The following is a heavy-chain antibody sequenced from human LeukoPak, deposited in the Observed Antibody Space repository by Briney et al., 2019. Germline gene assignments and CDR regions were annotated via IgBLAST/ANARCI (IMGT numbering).Heavy chain of an antibody. Sequence: GGSLRLSCAASGFTFSDYGMHWVRQAPGKGPEWVAVISYDGNHKYYTDSVKGRFTISRDNPKNTLYLQMSSLRAEDTAVYYCTKDDAYSSSWYACDIWGQGTMVTVSS. CDR3: TKDDAYSSSWYACDI. CDR1: GFTFSDYG. CDR2: ISYDGNHK. J-gene: IGHJ3*02. V-gene: IGHV3-30*18. D-gene: IGHD6-13*01.